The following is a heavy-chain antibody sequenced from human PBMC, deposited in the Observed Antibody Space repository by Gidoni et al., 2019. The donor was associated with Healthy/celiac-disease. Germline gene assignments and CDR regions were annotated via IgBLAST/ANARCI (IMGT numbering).Heavy chain of an antibody. D-gene: IGHD2-2*02. CDR1: GFPCSSYG. CDR2: ISYDGSNK. CDR3: ASQGVTEGQSYCSSTSCYISPLDY. V-gene: IGHV3-30*03. Sequence: QVQRVDSGGGVVQPGRSLRLSCAASGFPCSSYGMHWVREAPGKGLEWVAVISYDGSNKYYADSVKGRFTISRDNSKNTLYLQMNSLRAEDTAVYYCASQGVTEGQSYCSSTSCYISPLDYWGQGTLVTVSS. J-gene: IGHJ4*02.